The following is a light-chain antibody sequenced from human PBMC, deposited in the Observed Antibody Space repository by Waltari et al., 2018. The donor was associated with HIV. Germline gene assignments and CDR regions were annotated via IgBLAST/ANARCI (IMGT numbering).Light chain of an antibody. CDR2: EVS. V-gene: IGLV2-14*01. J-gene: IGLJ2*01. CDR3: SSYTSSSTLDVV. Sequence: QSALTQPASVSGSPGQSITISWTGTSSDVGGYNYVSWYQQHPGKAPKLMIYEVSNRPSGVSNRFSGSKSGNTASLTISGLQAEDEADYYCSSYTSSSTLDVVFGGGTKLTVL. CDR1: SSDVGGYNY.